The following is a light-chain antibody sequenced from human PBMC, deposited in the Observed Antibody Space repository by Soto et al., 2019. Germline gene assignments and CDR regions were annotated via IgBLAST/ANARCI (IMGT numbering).Light chain of an antibody. J-gene: IGKJ4*01. CDR2: AAS. CDR1: QGISSY. V-gene: IGKV1-8*01. CDR3: QQYYSYPLT. Sequence: AIRMTQSPSSFSASTGDRVTITCRASQGISSYLPWYQQKQGKAPKLLINAASTLQSGVPSRFSGSGSGPDFTLTISCLLSEDFATYYCQQYYSYPLTFGGGTKVEIK.